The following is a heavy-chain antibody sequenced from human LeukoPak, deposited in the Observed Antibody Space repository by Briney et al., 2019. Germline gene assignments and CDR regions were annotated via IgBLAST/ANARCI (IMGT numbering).Heavy chain of an antibody. CDR1: GGSISTTSYY. CDR3: ARDPAGNSAITDWFDP. D-gene: IGHD4-23*01. Sequence: SSETLSLTCTVSGGSISTTSYYWGWIRQPPGKGLECIGNIHYSGSTYYNPSLRSRVTMSVDTSKNQFSLKLSSVTAADTAVYYCARDPAGNSAITDWFDPWGQGTLVTVSS. CDR2: IHYSGST. J-gene: IGHJ5*02. V-gene: IGHV4-39*07.